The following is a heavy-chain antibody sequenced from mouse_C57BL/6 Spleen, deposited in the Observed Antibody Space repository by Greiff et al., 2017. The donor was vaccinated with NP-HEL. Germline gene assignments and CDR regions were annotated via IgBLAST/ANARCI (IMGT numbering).Heavy chain of an antibody. V-gene: IGHV1-82*01. J-gene: IGHJ2*01. CDR2: IYPGDGDT. D-gene: IGHD1-1*01. CDR1: GYAFSSSW. Sequence: VMLVESGPELVKPGASVKISCKASGYAFSSSWMNWVKQRPGKGLEWIGRIYPGDGDTNYNGKFKGKATLTADKSSSTAYMQLSSLTSEDSAVYFCANYGSSPFDYWGQGTTLTVSS. CDR3: ANYGSSPFDY.